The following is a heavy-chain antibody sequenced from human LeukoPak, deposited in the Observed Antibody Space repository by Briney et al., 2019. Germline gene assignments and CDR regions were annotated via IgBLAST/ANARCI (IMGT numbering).Heavy chain of an antibody. Sequence: ASVKVSCKASGYTFTGYYMHWVRQAPGQGVEWMGWINPNSGGTNYAQKFQGWVTMTRDTSISTAYMELSRLRSDDTAVYYCARGGVPAAKFDPWGQGTLVTVSS. V-gene: IGHV1-2*04. D-gene: IGHD2-2*01. J-gene: IGHJ5*02. CDR3: ARGGVPAAKFDP. CDR1: GYTFTGYY. CDR2: INPNSGGT.